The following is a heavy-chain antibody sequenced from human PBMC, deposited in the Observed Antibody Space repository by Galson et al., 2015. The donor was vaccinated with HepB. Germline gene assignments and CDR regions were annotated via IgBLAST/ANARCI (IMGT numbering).Heavy chain of an antibody. CDR2: IIPILGIA. J-gene: IGHJ5*02. CDR1: GGTFSSYA. V-gene: IGHV1-69*10. CDR3: ARSRHGGDGYSYSGIWFDP. Sequence: SVKVSCKASGGTFSSYAISWVRQAPGQGLEWMGGIIPILGIANYAQKFQGRVTITADKSTSTAYMELSSLRSEDTAVYYCARSRHGGDGYSYSGIWFDPWGQGILVTVSS. D-gene: IGHD5-24*01.